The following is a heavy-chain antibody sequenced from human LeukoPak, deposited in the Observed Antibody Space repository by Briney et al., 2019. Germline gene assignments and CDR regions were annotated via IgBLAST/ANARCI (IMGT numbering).Heavy chain of an antibody. Sequence: SGGSLRLSCAASGFTVSSNYMSWVRQAPGKGLEWVSVIYSGGSTYYADSVKGRFTISRDNSKNTLYLQMNSLRAEDTAVYYCARGKIPEYSYGIIDYWGQGTLVTVSS. CDR2: IYSGGST. CDR3: ARGKIPEYSYGIIDY. V-gene: IGHV3-53*01. CDR1: GFTVSSNY. J-gene: IGHJ4*02. D-gene: IGHD5-18*01.